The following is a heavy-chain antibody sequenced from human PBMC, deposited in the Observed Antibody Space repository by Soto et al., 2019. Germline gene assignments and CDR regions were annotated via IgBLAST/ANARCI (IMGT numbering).Heavy chain of an antibody. V-gene: IGHV3-23*01. CDR1: GFTFSSYA. J-gene: IGHJ4*02. CDR2: ISGAAGST. D-gene: IGHD3-9*01. CDR3: ARSLPLYDATGYYRAPSDH. Sequence: EVQLLESGGGLVQPGGSLRLSCAGSGFTFSSYAMNWVRQAPGKGLEWISGISGAAGSTYTADSVKGRFTISRHNSKNTLYLQMNSLRAEDTALYYCARSLPLYDATGYYRAPSDHWGQGTLVTVSS.